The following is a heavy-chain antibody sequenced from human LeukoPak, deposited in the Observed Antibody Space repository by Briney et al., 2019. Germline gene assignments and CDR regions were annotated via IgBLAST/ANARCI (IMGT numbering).Heavy chain of an antibody. V-gene: IGHV3-9*01. CDR3: AKATYWAFDI. D-gene: IGHD2-15*01. CDR1: GFTFDDYA. J-gene: IGHJ3*02. Sequence: GGSLRLSCAASGFTFDDYAMHWVRQAPGKGLEWVSGTSWNSGSIGYADSAKGRFTISRDNAKNSLYLQMNSLRAEDTALYYCAKATYWAFDIWGQGTMVTVSS. CDR2: TSWNSGSI.